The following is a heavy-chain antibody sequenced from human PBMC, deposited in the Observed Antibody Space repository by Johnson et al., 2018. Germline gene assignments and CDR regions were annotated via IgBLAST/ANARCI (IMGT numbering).Heavy chain of an antibody. CDR2: IIPIFGTA. CDR3: ARTGMGSGWSDYYGMDV. V-gene: IGHV1-69*01. CDR1: GGTFSSYA. Sequence: QVQLVESGAEVKKPGSSVKVSCKASGGTFSSYAISWVRQAPGQGLEWMGGIIPIFGTANYARKVQGRVTITADESTSTAYMEVSSLRSEDKAVYYCARTGMGSGWSDYYGMDVWGQGTTVTVSS. D-gene: IGHD6-19*01. J-gene: IGHJ6*02.